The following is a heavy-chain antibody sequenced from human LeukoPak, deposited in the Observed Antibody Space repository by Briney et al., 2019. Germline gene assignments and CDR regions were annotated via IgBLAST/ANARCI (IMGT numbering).Heavy chain of an antibody. V-gene: IGHV4-34*01. CDR2: INHSGST. J-gene: IGHJ4*02. CDR3: TRSPNAHKRWLQKSPEYYFDY. CDR1: GGSFSGYY. D-gene: IGHD5-24*01. Sequence: SETLSLTCAVYGGSFSGYYWSWIRQPPGKGLEWIGEINHSGSTNYNPSLKSRVTISVDTSKNQFSLKLSSVTAADTAVYYCTRSPNAHKRWLQKSPEYYFDYWGQGTLITVSS.